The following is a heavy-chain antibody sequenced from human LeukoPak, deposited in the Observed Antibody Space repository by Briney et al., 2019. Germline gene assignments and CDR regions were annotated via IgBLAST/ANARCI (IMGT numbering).Heavy chain of an antibody. CDR2: ISNDGGTK. J-gene: IGHJ4*02. D-gene: IGHD3-10*01. CDR3: ARAMVWGVPFAY. Sequence: GKSLRLSCAASGFVFNSYAMHWVRQAPGKGLEWMAVISNDGGTKYYAESEQGRITISRDNSKNTLYLQISSLRPEDTAVYFCARAMVWGVPFAYWGQEPLVTVSS. CDR1: GFVFNSYA. V-gene: IGHV3-30-3*01.